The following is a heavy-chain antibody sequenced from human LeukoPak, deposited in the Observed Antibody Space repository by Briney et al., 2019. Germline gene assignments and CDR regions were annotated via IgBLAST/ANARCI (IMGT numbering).Heavy chain of an antibody. CDR1: GYSFTAYY. D-gene: IGHD1-26*01. Sequence: GASVKVSCKASGYSFTAYYIHWVRQAPGQGLEWMGWINPNSGDTNSAQKFQGRVTMTRDTSITTAYMELSRLRSDDTAVYYCARGVWEYYFDYWGQGTLVTVSS. CDR2: INPNSGDT. V-gene: IGHV1-2*02. CDR3: ARGVWEYYFDY. J-gene: IGHJ4*02.